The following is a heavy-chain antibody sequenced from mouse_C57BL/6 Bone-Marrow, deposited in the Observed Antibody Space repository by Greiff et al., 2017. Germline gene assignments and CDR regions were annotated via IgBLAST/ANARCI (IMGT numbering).Heavy chain of an antibody. CDR3: VTAQATAGFAY. CDR1: GYTFTSYW. CDR2: IDPSDSYT. V-gene: IGHV1-50*01. D-gene: IGHD3-2*02. J-gene: IGHJ3*01. Sequence: VQLQQPGAELVKPGASVKLSCKASGYTFTSYWMQWVKQRPGQGLEWIGEIDPSDSYTNYNQKFKGKATLTVDTSSSTAYMQRSSLTSEDSAVYYCVTAQATAGFAYWGQGTRVTVSA.